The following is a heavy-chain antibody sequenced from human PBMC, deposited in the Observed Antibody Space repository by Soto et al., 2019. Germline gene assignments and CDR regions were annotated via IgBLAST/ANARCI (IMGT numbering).Heavy chain of an antibody. D-gene: IGHD3-22*01. J-gene: IGHJ6*02. V-gene: IGHV4-59*11. CDR2: IYYSGST. CDR3: ARLRDRSGTASIYNGMDV. Sequence: PSETLSLTCRVSGVSLTSHYWTWIRQSPGKGLEWIGHIYYSGSTNYSPSLKSRLTMSIDTPSNQFSLNLSSVTAADTAIYYCARLRDRSGTASIYNGMDVWGPGTMVTVSS. CDR1: GVSLTSHY.